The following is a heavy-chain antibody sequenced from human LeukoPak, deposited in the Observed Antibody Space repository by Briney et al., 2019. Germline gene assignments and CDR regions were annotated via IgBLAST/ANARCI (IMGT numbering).Heavy chain of an antibody. J-gene: IGHJ4*02. D-gene: IGHD1-14*01. CDR1: GYTFSSYG. CDR2: IRYDGSNK. CDR3: ANPDLDY. Sequence: GGSLILSCAASGYTFSSYGMHWVRQAPGKGLEWVAFIRYDGSNKYYADSVKGQITISRDNSKNTLYLQMNSLRAEDTAVYYCANPDLDYWGQGTLVTVSS. V-gene: IGHV3-30*02.